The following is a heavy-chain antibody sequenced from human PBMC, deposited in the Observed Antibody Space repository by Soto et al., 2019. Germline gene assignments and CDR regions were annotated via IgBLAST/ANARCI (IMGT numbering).Heavy chain of an antibody. Sequence: QVRLVQSGAEVKKPGSSVKLSCKVSGGNSNSYSIAWVRQAPGQGLQWLGTIVPLSGTPNHAQQFQARVTLTADTFTNTAYLELSSLRSEDTAIYYCARDWRQMSRGGFFDYWGQGSLVTISS. CDR2: IVPLSGTP. V-gene: IGHV1-69*06. CDR3: ARDWRQMSRGGFFDY. J-gene: IGHJ4*02. CDR1: GGNSNSYS. D-gene: IGHD3-16*01.